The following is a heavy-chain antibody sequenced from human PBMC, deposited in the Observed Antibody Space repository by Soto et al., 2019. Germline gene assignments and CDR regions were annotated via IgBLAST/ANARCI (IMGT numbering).Heavy chain of an antibody. D-gene: IGHD1-26*01. J-gene: IGHJ5*01. V-gene: IGHV1-69*06. CDR1: GGTFSSYA. CDR2: IIPIFGAT. Sequence: QVQLVQSGAEVKKPGSSVKVSCKASGGTFSSYAITWVRQAPGQGLDWMGEIIPIFGATNFAQKFQGRVTITADKSTTTAYMDLSSRTSEDTAVYYCARMGGSFLDSWGQGTLVTVSS. CDR3: ARMGGSFLDS.